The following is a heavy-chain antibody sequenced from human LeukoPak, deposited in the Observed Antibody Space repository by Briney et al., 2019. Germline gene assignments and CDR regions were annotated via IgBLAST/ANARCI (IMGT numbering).Heavy chain of an antibody. CDR2: IRHDGSQT. J-gene: IGHJ4*02. CDR1: GFIFTDSW. D-gene: IGHD1-14*01. V-gene: IGHV3-7*01. CDR3: ATGANLFQF. Sequence: GGSLRLSCAASGFIFTDSWMSWVRQAPGKGLEWVANIRHDGSQTYYLDSVKGRFTISRDNARNEVYLEMNNLRGADTAVYYCATGANLFQFWGQGTLVTVSS.